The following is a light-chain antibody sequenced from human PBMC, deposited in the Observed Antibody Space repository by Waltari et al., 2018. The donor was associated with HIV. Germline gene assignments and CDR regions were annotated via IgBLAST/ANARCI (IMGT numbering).Light chain of an antibody. J-gene: IGLJ1*01. V-gene: IGLV1-51*01. CDR2: DNK. CDR1: SSTIGNHY. Sequence: QSVLTPPPSVSAAPGQKVPISCSGSSSTIGNHYVSWYQQLPGTAPKLLIYDNKKRPSGIPDRFSGSKSGTSATLGITGLQTGDEADYYCGAWDSSLSAVVFGTGTKVTVL. CDR3: GAWDSSLSAVV.